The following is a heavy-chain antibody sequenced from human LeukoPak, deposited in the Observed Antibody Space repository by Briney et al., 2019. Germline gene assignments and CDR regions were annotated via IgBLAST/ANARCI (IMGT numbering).Heavy chain of an antibody. V-gene: IGHV3-9*01. D-gene: IGHD4/OR15-4a*01. CDR3: AKSLKTISYYYGMDV. Sequence: PGGSLRLSCAASGFTFDDYAMHWVRQAPGKGLEWVSGISWNSGSIGYADSVKGRFTISRDNAKNSLYLQMNSLRAEDTALYYCAKSLKTISYYYGMDVWGQGTTVTVSS. J-gene: IGHJ6*02. CDR2: ISWNSGSI. CDR1: GFTFDDYA.